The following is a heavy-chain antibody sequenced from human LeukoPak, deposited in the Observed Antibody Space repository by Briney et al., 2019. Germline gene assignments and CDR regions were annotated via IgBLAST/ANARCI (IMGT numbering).Heavy chain of an antibody. Sequence: HTGGSLRLSCTASGFTFGDYAMTRVRQAPGKVLEWVGFIRSQIYGGTPEYAASVKGRFTISRDDSEGVAYLQMNSLKTEDTAVYYCTRDQTPYYWGQGTLVTVSS. CDR2: IRSQIYGGTP. CDR1: GFTFGDYA. J-gene: IGHJ4*02. CDR3: TRDQTPYY. V-gene: IGHV3-49*04.